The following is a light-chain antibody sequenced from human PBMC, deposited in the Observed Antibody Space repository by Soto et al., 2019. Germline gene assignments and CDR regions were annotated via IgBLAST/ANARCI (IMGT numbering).Light chain of an antibody. Sequence: DIQMTQSPSSLSASVGDRVTITCRASQSISRYLNWYQLKPGKAPKLLIYATSTLQSGVPSRFSGSGSGTDFTLSISSLQPEDFAAYYCQQSFNTPNTFGPGTKLDIK. CDR3: QQSFNTPNT. CDR1: QSISRY. J-gene: IGKJ3*01. V-gene: IGKV1-39*01. CDR2: ATS.